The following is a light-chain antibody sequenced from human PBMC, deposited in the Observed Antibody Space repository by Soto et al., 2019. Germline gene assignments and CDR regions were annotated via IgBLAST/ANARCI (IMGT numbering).Light chain of an antibody. Sequence: QSALTQPASVSGSPGQSISISCTGTSSDVGYFNYVSWYQQHPGKAPKLMIYDVSNRPSGISNRFSGSKSGNTASLTISGLQAEDEADYYCSSYTSSSFLYVFGTGTKATVL. CDR3: SSYTSSSFLYV. CDR2: DVS. V-gene: IGLV2-14*03. J-gene: IGLJ1*01. CDR1: SSDVGYFNY.